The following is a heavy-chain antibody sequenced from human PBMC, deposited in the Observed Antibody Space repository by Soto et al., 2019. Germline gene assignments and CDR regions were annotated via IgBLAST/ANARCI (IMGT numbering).Heavy chain of an antibody. V-gene: IGHV3-30*18. CDR2: ISYDGSNK. Sequence: QVQLVESGGGVVQPGMSLRLSCAASGFTFSSYGMHWVRQAPGKGLEWVAVISYDGSNKYYADSVKGRFTISRDNSKNTLYLQMNSLRAEDTAVYYCAKDRGGYCMSTGCYGPLDYWGQGTLVTVAA. J-gene: IGHJ4*02. D-gene: IGHD2-2*01. CDR1: GFTFSSYG. CDR3: AKDRGGYCMSTGCYGPLDY.